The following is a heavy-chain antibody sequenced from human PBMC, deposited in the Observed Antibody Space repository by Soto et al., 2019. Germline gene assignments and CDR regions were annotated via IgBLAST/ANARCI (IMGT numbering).Heavy chain of an antibody. V-gene: IGHV1-69*06. Sequence: SVKVSCKASGGTFSSYAISWVRQAPGQGLEWMGGIIPIFGTANYAQKFQGRVTITADKSTSTAYMELSSLRSEDTAVYYCARAREGVPAAKYYYGMDVWGQGTTVTVSS. CDR3: ARAREGVPAAKYYYGMDV. J-gene: IGHJ6*02. D-gene: IGHD2-2*01. CDR1: GGTFSSYA. CDR2: IIPIFGTA.